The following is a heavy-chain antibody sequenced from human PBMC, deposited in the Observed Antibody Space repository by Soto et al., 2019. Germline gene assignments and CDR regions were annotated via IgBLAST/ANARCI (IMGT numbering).Heavy chain of an antibody. CDR1: GGSISSGGYY. Sequence: SETLSLTCTVSGGSISSGGYYWSWIRQHPGKGLEWIGYIYYSGSTYYNPSLKSRVTISVDTSKNQFSLKLSSVTAADTAVYYCARVGRGVVVVAATANYYYYMDVWGKGTTVTVSS. CDR2: IYYSGST. D-gene: IGHD2-15*01. J-gene: IGHJ6*03. CDR3: ARVGRGVVVVAATANYYYYMDV. V-gene: IGHV4-31*03.